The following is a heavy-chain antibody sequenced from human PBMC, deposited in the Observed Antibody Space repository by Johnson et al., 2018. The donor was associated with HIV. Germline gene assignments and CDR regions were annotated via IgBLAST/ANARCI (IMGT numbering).Heavy chain of an antibody. CDR3: ARALYYYDRGDAFDI. V-gene: IGHV3-9*01. CDR2: ISWNSGSI. Sequence: VQLVESGGGVVQPGGSLRLSCAASGFTFDDYAMHWVRQAPGKGLEWVSGISWNSGSIGYADSVQGRFTISRDNDKNSLYLQMNSLRAEDTAVYYCARALYYYDRGDAFDIWGQGTMVTVSS. J-gene: IGHJ3*02. CDR1: GFTFDDYA. D-gene: IGHD3-22*01.